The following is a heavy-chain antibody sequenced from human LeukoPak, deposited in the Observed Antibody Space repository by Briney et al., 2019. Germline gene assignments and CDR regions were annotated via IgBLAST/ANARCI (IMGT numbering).Heavy chain of an antibody. D-gene: IGHD6-13*01. Sequence: ASVKVSCKASGYTFTSYAMHWMRQAPGQRLEWMGWINAGNGNTKYSQKFQGRVTITRDTSASTAYMELSSLRSEDTAVYYCARRQLVRDAFDIWGQGTMVTVSS. CDR1: GYTFTSYA. J-gene: IGHJ3*02. CDR2: INAGNGNT. CDR3: ARRQLVRDAFDI. V-gene: IGHV1-3*01.